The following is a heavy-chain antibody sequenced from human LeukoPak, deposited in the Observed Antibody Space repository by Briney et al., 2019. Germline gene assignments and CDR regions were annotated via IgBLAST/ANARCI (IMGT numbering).Heavy chain of an antibody. CDR3: ARSGYTSGTGKFDN. J-gene: IGHJ4*02. Sequence: AGSLTLSCVGSGFTFGSFGMTWVRQTPGNGLQWVSGISGGGNNIYIAESVKGRSTISRDNSKNTLYLQINSLRAEDTAIYYCARSGYTSGTGKFDNWGQGTLLTVSS. CDR1: GFTFGSFG. CDR2: ISGGGNNI. D-gene: IGHD6-19*01. V-gene: IGHV3-23*01.